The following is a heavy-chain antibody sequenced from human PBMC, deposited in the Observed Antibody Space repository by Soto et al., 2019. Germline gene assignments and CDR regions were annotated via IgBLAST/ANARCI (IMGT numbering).Heavy chain of an antibody. D-gene: IGHD3-22*01. CDR2: IYPGDSDT. Sequence: GESLKISCKGSGYSFTSYWIGWVRQMPGKGLEWMGIIYPGDSDTRYSPSFQGQVTISADKSISTAYLQWSSLKASDTAMYYCARTYYYDSSGYGETSKFDYWGQGTLVTVSS. V-gene: IGHV5-51*01. CDR1: GYSFTSYW. CDR3: ARTYYYDSSGYGETSKFDY. J-gene: IGHJ4*02.